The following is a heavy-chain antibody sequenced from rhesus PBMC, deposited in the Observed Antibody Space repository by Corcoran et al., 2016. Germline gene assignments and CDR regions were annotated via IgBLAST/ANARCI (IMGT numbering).Heavy chain of an antibody. Sequence: EVQLLQSGAEVKKPGASVKISCKASGYTFTAYYLHWVRQAPGKGLEWMERVAPEDSEAIHAQKFQDRVTITADTSTDTAYMELSSLRSEDTAVYYCATGYSSGWYYFDYWGQGVLVTVSS. CDR1: GYTFTAYY. D-gene: IGHD6-31*01. CDR2: VAPEDSEA. J-gene: IGHJ4*01. V-gene: IGHV1-111*02. CDR3: ATGYSSGWYYFDY.